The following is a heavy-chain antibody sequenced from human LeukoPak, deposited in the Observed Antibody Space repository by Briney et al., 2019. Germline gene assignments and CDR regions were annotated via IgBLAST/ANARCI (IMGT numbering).Heavy chain of an antibody. CDR1: GGSISSYY. CDR2: IYYSGST. J-gene: IGHJ6*03. CDR3: ARESDSSGWETEYYYYYMDV. Sequence: PSETLSLTCTVPGGSISSYYWSWIRQPPGKGLEWIGYIYYSGSTNYNPSLKSRVTISVDTSKNQFSLKLSSVTAADTAVYYCARESDSSGWETEYYYYYMDVWGKGTTVTVSS. D-gene: IGHD6-19*01. V-gene: IGHV4-59*01.